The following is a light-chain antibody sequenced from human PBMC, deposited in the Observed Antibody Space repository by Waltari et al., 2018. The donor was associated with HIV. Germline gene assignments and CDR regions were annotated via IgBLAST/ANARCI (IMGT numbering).Light chain of an antibody. CDR2: DDS. CDR3: HVWDSRSVT. J-gene: IGLJ2*01. Sequence: SYVLTQPPSGSVAPGKPARITCGGNTIGRKSVHWYQQRPGQAPVLVIYDDSDRPSGIPERFSGSNSGNTATRTISRVEAGDEADYYCHVWDSRSVTFGGGTKLTVV. CDR1: TIGRKS. V-gene: IGLV3-21*04.